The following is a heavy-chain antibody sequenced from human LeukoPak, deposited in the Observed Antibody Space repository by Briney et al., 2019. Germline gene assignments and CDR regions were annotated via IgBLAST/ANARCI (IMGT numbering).Heavy chain of an antibody. Sequence: PSETLSLTCAVYGGPFSGYYWSWIRQPPGKGLEWIGEINHSGSTNYNPSLKSRVTISVDTSKNQFSLKLSSVTAADTAVYYCARGRRGYSYGPIFDPWGQGTLVTVSS. CDR2: INHSGST. J-gene: IGHJ5*02. D-gene: IGHD5-18*01. V-gene: IGHV4-34*01. CDR1: GGPFSGYY. CDR3: ARGRRGYSYGPIFDP.